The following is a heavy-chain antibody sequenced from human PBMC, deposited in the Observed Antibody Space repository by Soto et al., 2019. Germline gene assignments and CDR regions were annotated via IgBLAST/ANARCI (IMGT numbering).Heavy chain of an antibody. Sequence: XESLSLACAASGLTFNRYCMHWVRHAPGKGLVWVSHINTDGSNTNYADSVKGRFTISRDNAKSTLFLQMSSLGDEDTAVYYCPREFCSGGNCYTYYFDPWGQGIPVTVSS. D-gene: IGHD2-15*01. CDR2: INTDGSNT. CDR3: PREFCSGGNCYTYYFDP. J-gene: IGHJ5*02. V-gene: IGHV3-74*01. CDR1: GLTFNRYC.